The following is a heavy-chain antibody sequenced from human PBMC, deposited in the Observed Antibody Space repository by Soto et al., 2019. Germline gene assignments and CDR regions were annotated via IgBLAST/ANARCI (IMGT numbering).Heavy chain of an antibody. CDR2: IYPGDSDT. D-gene: IGHD3-3*01. CDR1: GYSFTSYW. Sequence: PGESLKISCKGSGYSFTSYWIGWVRQMPGKGLEWMGIIYPGDSDTRYSPSFQGQVTISADKSISTAYLQWSSLKASDTAMYYCARADFWGGYYNRDGMDVWGQGTTVTVSS. J-gene: IGHJ6*02. V-gene: IGHV5-51*01. CDR3: ARADFWGGYYNRDGMDV.